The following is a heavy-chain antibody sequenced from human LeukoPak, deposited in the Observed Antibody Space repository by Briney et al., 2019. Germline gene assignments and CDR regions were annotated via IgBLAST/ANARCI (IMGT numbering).Heavy chain of an antibody. D-gene: IGHD5-24*01. CDR1: GGSFSGYY. CDR2: INHSGST. J-gene: IGHJ4*02. V-gene: IGHV4-34*01. Sequence: SETLSLTCAVYGGSFSGYYWSWIRQPPGKGLEWIGEINHSGSTNYNPSLKSRVTISVDTSKNQFSLKLSAVTAADTAVYYCARVARGWLQSNYFDYWGQGTLVTVSS. CDR3: ARVARGWLQSNYFDY.